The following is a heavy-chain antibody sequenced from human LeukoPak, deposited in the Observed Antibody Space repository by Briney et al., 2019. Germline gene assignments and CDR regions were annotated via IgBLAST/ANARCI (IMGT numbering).Heavy chain of an antibody. CDR2: INPSGGST. Sequence: ASVKVSCRASGFPFNTHAVAWVRQAPGQGLEWMGIINPSGGSTSYAQKFQGRVTMTRDTSTSTVYMELSSLRSEDTAVYYCARTIRDGYDYWGQGTLVTVSS. CDR1: GFPFNTHA. J-gene: IGHJ4*02. D-gene: IGHD5-12*01. CDR3: ARTIRDGYDY. V-gene: IGHV1-46*02.